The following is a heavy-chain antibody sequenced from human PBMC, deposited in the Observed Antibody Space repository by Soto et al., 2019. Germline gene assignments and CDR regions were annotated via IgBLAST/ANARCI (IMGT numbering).Heavy chain of an antibody. CDR1: GYIFTTYS. CDR3: ARVRSSGREFDY. V-gene: IGHV1-46*01. J-gene: IGHJ4*02. Sequence: QVQLVQSGAEMKRPGASVILSCKASGYIFTTYSIHWVRQTAGQGLEWMAKVDPRDGSTGYAQKFRGRGSMAWDTSPGTVSMEVSRLTSDGTATYYCARVRSSGREFDYWGQGTQVTVSS. CDR2: VDPRDGST. D-gene: IGHD6-25*01.